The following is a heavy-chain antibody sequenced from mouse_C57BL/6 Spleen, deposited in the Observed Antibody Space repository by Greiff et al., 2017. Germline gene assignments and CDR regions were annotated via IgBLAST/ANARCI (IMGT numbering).Heavy chain of an antibody. CDR2: INPSTGGT. J-gene: IGHJ2*01. V-gene: IGHV1-42*01. Sequence: VHVKQSGPELVKPGASVKISCKASGYSFTGYYMNWVKQSPEKSLEWIGEINPSTGGTTYNQKFKAKATLTVDKSSSTAYMQLKSLTSEDSAVYYCARRAQLRSYYFDYWGQGTTLTVSS. CDR1: GYSFTGYY. D-gene: IGHD3-2*02. CDR3: ARRAQLRSYYFDY.